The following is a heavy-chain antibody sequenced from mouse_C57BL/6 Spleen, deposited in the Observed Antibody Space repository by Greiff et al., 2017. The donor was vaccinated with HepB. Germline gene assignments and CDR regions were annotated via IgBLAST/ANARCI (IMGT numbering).Heavy chain of an antibody. V-gene: IGHV1-81*01. CDR2: IYPRSGNT. J-gene: IGHJ2*01. CDR1: GYTFTSYG. CDR3: ARPFTTVVYLDY. D-gene: IGHD1-1*01. Sequence: QVQRVESGAELARPGASVKLSCKASGYTFTSYGISWVKQRTGQGLEWIGEIYPRSGNTYYNEKFKGKATLTADKSSSTAYMELRSLTSEDSAVYCCARPFTTVVYLDYWGQGTTLTVSS.